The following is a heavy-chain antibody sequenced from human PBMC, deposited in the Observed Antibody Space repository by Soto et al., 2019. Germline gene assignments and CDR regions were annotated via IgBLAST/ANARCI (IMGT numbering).Heavy chain of an antibody. CDR2: ISYSENT. D-gene: IGHD6-13*01. V-gene: IGHV4-39*01. J-gene: IGHJ4*02. CDR3: ARPGARIAAAGTGFDY. CDR1: GGSISSSSYY. Sequence: TLSLTCTVSGGSISSSSYYWGWIRQPPGKGLEWIGSISYSENTYYSPSLKSRLTMSIDTSKNQFSLKLSSVTAADTAVYYCARPGARIAAAGTGFDYWGQGTLVTVS.